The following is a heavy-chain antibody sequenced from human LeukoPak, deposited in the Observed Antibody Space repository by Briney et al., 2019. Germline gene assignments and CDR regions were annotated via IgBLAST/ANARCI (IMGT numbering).Heavy chain of an antibody. CDR1: GGSFSGYY. CDR3: ARGLGPIYYYYYYMDV. CDR2: INHSGST. V-gene: IGHV4-34*01. J-gene: IGHJ6*03. Sequence: PSGTLSLTCAVYGGSFSGYYWSWIRQPPGKGLEWIGEINHSGSTNYNPSLKSRVTISVDTSKNQFSLKLSSVTAADTAVYYCARGLGPIYYYYYYMDVWGKGTTVTVSS.